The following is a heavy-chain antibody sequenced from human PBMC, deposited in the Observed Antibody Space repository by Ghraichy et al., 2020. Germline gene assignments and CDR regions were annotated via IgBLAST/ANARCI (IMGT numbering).Heavy chain of an antibody. CDR2: VNHGGST. J-gene: IGHJ5*02. V-gene: IGHV4-34*01. CDR3: ARSYNGGRFLEETVWFDP. Sequence: SETLSLTCTVYGASFGDYSWNWICQSPGKGREWMGQVNHGGSTTFNPSLKSRVSISVDTSQKQFSLKVTYVTAADTAMYYCARSYNGGRFLEETVWFDPWGQGTLVIVSS. CDR1: GASFGDYS. D-gene: IGHD3-3*01.